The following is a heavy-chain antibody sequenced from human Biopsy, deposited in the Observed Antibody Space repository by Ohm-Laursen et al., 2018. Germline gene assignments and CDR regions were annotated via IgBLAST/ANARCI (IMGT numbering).Heavy chain of an antibody. D-gene: IGHD3-9*01. CDR1: GFAFCYYG. CDR2: MWSDGINN. Sequence: SLRLSCAASGFAFCYYGLHRVRHAPGKGLQWVAVMWSDGINNNYADSVKGRFTVSRDNFNNVLYLQMSSLRDEDAAVYYCARDDDTTGHYMILNHWGQGTLVTVSS. V-gene: IGHV3-33*01. CDR3: ARDDDTTGHYMILNH. J-gene: IGHJ5*02.